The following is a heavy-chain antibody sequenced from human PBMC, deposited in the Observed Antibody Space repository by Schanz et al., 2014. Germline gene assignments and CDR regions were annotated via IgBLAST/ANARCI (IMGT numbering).Heavy chain of an antibody. Sequence: EVQLGESGGGLAQPGGSLRLSCVASGFMFTKYAMNWVRQAPGKGLEWVSGISGTGTKTYYADSVKGRFTISRDNSKNTVFLQMSSLRADDTALYYCAKDIGGAVAAPVYDSWGQGTLVTVSS. D-gene: IGHD2-15*01. V-gene: IGHV3-23*04. CDR2: ISGTGTKT. CDR1: GFMFTKYA. CDR3: AKDIGGAVAAPVYDS. J-gene: IGHJ4*02.